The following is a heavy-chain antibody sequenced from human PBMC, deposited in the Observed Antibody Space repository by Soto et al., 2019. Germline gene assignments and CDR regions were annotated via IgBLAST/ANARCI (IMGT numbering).Heavy chain of an antibody. CDR1: GFPFSTYA. J-gene: IGHJ3*02. CDR2: IVSSGAGT. V-gene: IGHV3-23*01. D-gene: IGHD3-22*01. Sequence: GGSLRLSCAASGFPFSTYAMSWVRQAPGKGLEWVSTIVSSGAGTYYPDSMKGRFTISRDNSKNTLYLQMNSLRAEDTAVYYCANHRIITMMGPGAFDIWGQGTMVTVSS. CDR3: ANHRIITMMGPGAFDI.